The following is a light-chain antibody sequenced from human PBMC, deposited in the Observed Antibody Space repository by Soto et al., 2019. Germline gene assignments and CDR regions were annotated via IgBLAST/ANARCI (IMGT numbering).Light chain of an antibody. CDR3: CSYAGSSYV. V-gene: IGLV2-11*01. Sequence: SVLTQHRSGSGIPRQSVTISCTRTSSDVGGYNYVSWYQQHPGKAPKLMIYDVSKRPSGVPDRFSGAKSGNTASLTISGLQAEDEADYYCCSYAGSSYVFGTGTKVTVL. CDR1: SSDVGGYNY. J-gene: IGLJ1*01. CDR2: DVS.